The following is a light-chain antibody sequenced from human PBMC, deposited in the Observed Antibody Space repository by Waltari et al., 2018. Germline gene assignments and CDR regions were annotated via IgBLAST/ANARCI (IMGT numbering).Light chain of an antibody. J-gene: IGLJ2*01. Sequence: QSALTQPSSVSGSLGQSISLSCSGTYSNVGSYDLVSWYHQRTGEAPKLLIYEVLKRPSGISNRFSGSKSGNAASLTISALQPEDEGTYYCCSYASSSPRLIFGGGTELSVL. CDR3: CSYASSSPRLI. V-gene: IGLV2-23*02. CDR1: YSNVGSYDL. CDR2: EVL.